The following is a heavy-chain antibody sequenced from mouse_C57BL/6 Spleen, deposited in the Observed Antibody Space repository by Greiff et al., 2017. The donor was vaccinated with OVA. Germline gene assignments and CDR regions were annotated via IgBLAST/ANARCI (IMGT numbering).Heavy chain of an antibody. V-gene: IGHV5-17*01. D-gene: IGHD4-1*01. Sequence: EVQLVESGGGLVKPGGSLKLSCAASGFTFSDYGMHWVRQAPEKGLEWVAYISSGSSTIYYADTVKGRFTIARDNAKNTLFLQMTSLRSEDTAMYYCATSGFNWGYAMDYWGQGTSVTVSS. CDR2: ISSGSSTI. CDR1: GFTFSDYG. CDR3: ATSGFNWGYAMDY. J-gene: IGHJ4*01.